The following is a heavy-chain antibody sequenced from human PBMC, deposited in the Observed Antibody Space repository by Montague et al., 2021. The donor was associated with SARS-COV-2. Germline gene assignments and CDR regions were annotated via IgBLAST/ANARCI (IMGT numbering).Heavy chain of an antibody. J-gene: IGHJ2*01. D-gene: IGHD3-10*01. CDR3: AREFQTYGYGGQYWYFDL. CDR1: GGSISSINW. V-gene: IGHV4-4*02. CDR2: IYHSGST. Sequence: SETLSLTCVVSGGSISSINWWSWVRQPPGKGLEWIGEIYHSGSTNYNPSLKSRVTISIDKSKNQFSLKLSSVTAADTAVYYCAREFQTYGYGGQYWYFDLWGRGTLVTVSS.